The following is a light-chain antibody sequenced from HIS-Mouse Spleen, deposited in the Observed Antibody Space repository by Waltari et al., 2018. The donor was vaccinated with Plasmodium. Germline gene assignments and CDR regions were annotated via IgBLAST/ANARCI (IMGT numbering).Light chain of an antibody. CDR1: SSDVGGYNY. CDR2: EVS. V-gene: IGLV2-8*01. J-gene: IGLJ3*02. CDR3: SSYAGSNNFGV. Sequence: QSALTQPPSASGSPGQSVTIPCTRTSSDVGGYNYVSWYQQHPGKAPTLRIYEVSKRPSGVPDRCSGSKSGNTASLTVAGLQAEDEADYYCSSYAGSNNFGVFGGGTKLTVL.